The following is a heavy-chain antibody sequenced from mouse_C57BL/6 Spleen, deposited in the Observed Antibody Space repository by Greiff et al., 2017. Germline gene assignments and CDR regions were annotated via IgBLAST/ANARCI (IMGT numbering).Heavy chain of an antibody. J-gene: IGHJ4*01. V-gene: IGHV5-6*01. CDR3: ARQRASYGSPYYYAMDY. D-gene: IGHD1-1*01. CDR1: GFTFSSYG. CDR2: ISSGGSYT. Sequence: EVNVEESGGDLVKPGGSLKLSCAASGFTFSSYGMSWVRQTPDKRLEWVATISSGGSYTYYPDSVKGRFTISRDNAKNTLYLQMSSLKSEDTAMYYCARQRASYGSPYYYAMDYWGQGTSVTVSS.